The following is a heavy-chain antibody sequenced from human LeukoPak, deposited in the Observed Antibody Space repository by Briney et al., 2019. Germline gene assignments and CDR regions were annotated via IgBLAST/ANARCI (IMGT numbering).Heavy chain of an antibody. Sequence: GGSLRLSCAASGFTFSSYGMHWVRLAPGKGLEWVAVISYDGSNKYYADSVKGRFTISRDNSKNTLYLQMYSLRAEDTAVYYCAKDRADYGGNSDYFDYWGQGTLVTVSS. CDR3: AKDRADYGGNSDYFDY. D-gene: IGHD4-23*01. J-gene: IGHJ4*02. CDR2: ISYDGSNK. CDR1: GFTFSSYG. V-gene: IGHV3-30*18.